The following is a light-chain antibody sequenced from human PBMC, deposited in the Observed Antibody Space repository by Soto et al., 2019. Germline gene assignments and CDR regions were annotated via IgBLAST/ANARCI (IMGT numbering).Light chain of an antibody. Sequence: DIQMTQSPSSLSASVGDRVTITCRASQGISTYLNWYQQKPGKAPKLLIYGASSLKSGVSSRFSGSGSETDFTLTISSLQPEDFAXYSCXQSYSTTWTFGQGTKVEIK. J-gene: IGKJ1*01. CDR2: GAS. CDR1: QGISTY. CDR3: XQSYSTTWT. V-gene: IGKV1-39*01.